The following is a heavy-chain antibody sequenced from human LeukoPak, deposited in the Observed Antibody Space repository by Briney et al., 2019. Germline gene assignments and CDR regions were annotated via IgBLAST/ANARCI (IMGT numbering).Heavy chain of an antibody. D-gene: IGHD3-22*01. CDR3: AKEGDDSSGYPEYYFDY. V-gene: IGHV3-48*01. Sequence: PGGSLRLSCAASRFSFSLYNMNWVRQAPGKGLEWVSYISSTGSRIYYADSVKGRFTISRDNSKNTLYLQMNSLRAEDTAVYYCAKEGDDSSGYPEYYFDYWGQGTLVTVSS. CDR2: ISSTGSRI. CDR1: RFSFSLYN. J-gene: IGHJ4*02.